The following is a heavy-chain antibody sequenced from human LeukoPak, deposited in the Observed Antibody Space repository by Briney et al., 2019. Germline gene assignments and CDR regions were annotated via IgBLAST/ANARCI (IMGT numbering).Heavy chain of an antibody. CDR2: INPNSGGT. Sequence: GASVKVSCKASGYTLTAYYIYWVRQAPGQGLEWMGRINPNSGGTDYAQNFQGRVTMTRDTSISTAYMELGRLRSDDTAVYYCARGYCSGGTCYLVENWLDPWGQGTLATVSS. V-gene: IGHV1-2*06. CDR3: ARGYCSGGTCYLVENWLDP. D-gene: IGHD2-15*01. J-gene: IGHJ5*02. CDR1: GYTLTAYY.